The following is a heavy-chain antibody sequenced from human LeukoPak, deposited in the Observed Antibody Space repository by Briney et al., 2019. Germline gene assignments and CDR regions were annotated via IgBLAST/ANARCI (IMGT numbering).Heavy chain of an antibody. CDR1: GYTFTSYG. CDR3: ARFYAEYYYDSSGYYYFDY. J-gene: IGHJ4*02. CDR2: ISAYNGNT. Sequence: GASVKVSCKASGYTFTSYGISWVRQAPGQGLEWMGWISAYNGNTNHAQKLQDRVTMTTDTSTSTACMELRSLRSDDTAAYYCARFYAEYYYDSSGYYYFDYWGQGTLVTVSS. D-gene: IGHD3-22*01. V-gene: IGHV1-18*01.